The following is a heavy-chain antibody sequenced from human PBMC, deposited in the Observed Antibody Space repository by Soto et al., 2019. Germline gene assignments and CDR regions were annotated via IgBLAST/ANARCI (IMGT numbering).Heavy chain of an antibody. V-gene: IGHV5-10-1*01. CDR1: GYSFTTYW. CDR3: SRFSRYCTSPNCTFDS. D-gene: IGHD2-2*01. Sequence: PGESLKISCKASGYSFTTYWINWVRQMPGKGLECMGKIDPSGSYTYYSPSFQGHVTISADKSISTAYLQWSSLKASDTAMYYCSRFSRYCTSPNCTFDSWGQGTLVTVSS. J-gene: IGHJ4*02. CDR2: IDPSGSYT.